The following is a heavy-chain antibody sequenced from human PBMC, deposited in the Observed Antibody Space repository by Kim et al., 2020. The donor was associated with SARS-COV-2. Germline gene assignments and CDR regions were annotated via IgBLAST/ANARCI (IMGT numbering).Heavy chain of an antibody. J-gene: IGHJ6*03. V-gene: IGHV3-48*03. D-gene: IGHD2-15*01. CDR3: ARDGSILGGYYYYYMDV. Sequence: VKGRFTISRDNAKNSLYLQMNSLRAEDTAVYYCARDGSILGGYYYYYMDVWGKGTTVTVSS.